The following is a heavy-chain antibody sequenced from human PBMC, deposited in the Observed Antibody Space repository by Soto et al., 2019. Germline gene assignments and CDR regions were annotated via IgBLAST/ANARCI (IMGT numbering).Heavy chain of an antibody. D-gene: IGHD3-3*01. Sequence: GGSLRLSCAASGFTFSSYGMHWVRQAPGKGLEWVAVISYDGSNKYYADSVKGRFTISRDNSKNTLYLQMNSLRAEDTAVYYCAKDRNWSGPLGRSYYYYGMDVWGQGTTVTVSS. CDR3: AKDRNWSGPLGRSYYYYGMDV. J-gene: IGHJ6*02. CDR2: ISYDGSNK. CDR1: GFTFSSYG. V-gene: IGHV3-30*18.